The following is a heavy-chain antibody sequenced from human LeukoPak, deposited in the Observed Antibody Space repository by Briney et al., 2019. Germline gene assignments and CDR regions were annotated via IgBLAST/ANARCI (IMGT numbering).Heavy chain of an antibody. CDR2: ISGSGDST. J-gene: IGHJ4*02. D-gene: IGHD2-15*01. CDR1: GFTFSNYA. V-gene: IGHV3-23*01. Sequence: GGSLRLSCAASGFTFSNYAMGWVRQAPGKGLEWVSGISGSGDSTYYADSVKGRFTISRDNSKNTLYLQMNSLRAEDTAVYYCAREGDCSDYACYSSPLDSWGQGTLVTVSS. CDR3: AREGDCSDYACYSSPLDS.